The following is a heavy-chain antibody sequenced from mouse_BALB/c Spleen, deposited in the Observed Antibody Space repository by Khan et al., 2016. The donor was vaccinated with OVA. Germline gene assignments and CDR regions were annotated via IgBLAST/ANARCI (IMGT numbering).Heavy chain of an antibody. CDR3: APNLFWFAY. V-gene: IGHV1-9*01. Sequence: VQLQESGAELMKPGASVKISCKATGYTFNNYWIEWLKQRPGHGLEWIGEILPGSGSTNYNEKFKGKATFTADTSSNTAYMQLSSLTSEDSAVYFCAPNLFWFAYWGQGTLVTVSA. J-gene: IGHJ3*01. CDR1: GYTFNNYW. CDR2: ILPGSGST.